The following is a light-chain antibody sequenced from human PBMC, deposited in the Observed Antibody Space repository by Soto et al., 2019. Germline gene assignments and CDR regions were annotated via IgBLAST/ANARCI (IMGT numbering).Light chain of an antibody. CDR2: AAS. CDR1: QGISSY. Sequence: DIQLTQSPSFLSASVGDRVTITCRASQGISSYLAWYQQKPGKAPKLLIYAASTLQSGVPSRFSGSGSGTEFTLTISSLQPEDFETYYCQQLNSYPTFGQGT. J-gene: IGKJ1*01. V-gene: IGKV1-9*01. CDR3: QQLNSYPT.